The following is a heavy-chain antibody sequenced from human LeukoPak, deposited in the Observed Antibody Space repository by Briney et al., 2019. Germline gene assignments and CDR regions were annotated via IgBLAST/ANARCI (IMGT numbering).Heavy chain of an antibody. J-gene: IGHJ4*02. CDR3: ARGGPTVLTPLDY. V-gene: IGHV5-51*01. D-gene: IGHD4-23*01. CDR1: GNTLSTYW. CDR2: ISPGDSDT. Sequence: GESLKISCKTSGNTLSTYWIGWVRQMPGKGLEWMGGISPGDSDTTYSPSFQGRVTISVDKSISTAYLQWGSLKASDTAIYYCARGGPTVLTPLDYWGQGTLVTVSS.